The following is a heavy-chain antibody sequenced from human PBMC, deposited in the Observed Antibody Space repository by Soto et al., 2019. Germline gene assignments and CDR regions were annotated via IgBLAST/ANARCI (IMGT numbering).Heavy chain of an antibody. Sequence: PSETLSLTCAVSGGSISSGGYSWSWIRQPPGKGLEWIGYIYHSGSTYYNPSLKSRVTISVDRSKNQFSLKLSSVTAADTAVYYCARGGSGELGMAWFDPWGQGTLVTVSS. CDR2: IYHSGST. D-gene: IGHD7-27*01. CDR1: GGSISSGGYS. CDR3: ARGGSGELGMAWFDP. V-gene: IGHV4-30-2*01. J-gene: IGHJ5*02.